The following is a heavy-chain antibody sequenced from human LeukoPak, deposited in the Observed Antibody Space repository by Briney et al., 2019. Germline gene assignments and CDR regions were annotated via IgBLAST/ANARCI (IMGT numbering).Heavy chain of an antibody. V-gene: IGHV1-3*03. D-gene: IGHD3-9*01. J-gene: IGHJ4*02. CDR1: GYTFTSYA. CDR2: INACNGNT. Sequence: GASVKVSCKASGYTFTSYAMHWVRQAPGQRLEWMGWINACNGNTKYSQEFQGRVTITRDTSASTVYMELSRLRSEDMAVDYRARARAYDIGPPRSASSVGSPDYWGQGTLVTVSS. CDR3: ARARAYDIGPPRSASSVGSPDY.